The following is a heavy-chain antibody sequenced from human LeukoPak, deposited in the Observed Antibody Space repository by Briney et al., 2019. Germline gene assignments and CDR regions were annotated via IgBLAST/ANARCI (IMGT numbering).Heavy chain of an antibody. CDR1: GGSFSGYY. J-gene: IGHJ4*02. V-gene: IGHV4-34*01. Sequence: PSETLSLTCAVYGGSFSGYYWSWIRQPPGKGLEWIGEINHSGSTNYNPSLKSRVTISVDTSKNQFSLKLSSVTAADTAVYYCARGGKEGLVIWGQGTLVTVSS. D-gene: IGHD3-3*01. CDR2: INHSGST. CDR3: ARGGKEGLVI.